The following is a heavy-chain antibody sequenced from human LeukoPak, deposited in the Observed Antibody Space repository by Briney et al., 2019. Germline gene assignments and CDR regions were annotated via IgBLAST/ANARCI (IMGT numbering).Heavy chain of an antibody. Sequence: SETLSLTCTVSGYSISTLSNWGWIRQSPGKGLEWVASIYHGGSTYYDPSLRGRVTISMDTSKNQISLTLTSVTAADTAVYYCAREKALMDHYDFSGYDWEYWGQGSLVIVSS. CDR1: GYSISTLSN. CDR3: AREKALMDHYDFSGYDWEY. D-gene: IGHD3-22*01. J-gene: IGHJ4*02. V-gene: IGHV4-38-2*02. CDR2: IYHGGST.